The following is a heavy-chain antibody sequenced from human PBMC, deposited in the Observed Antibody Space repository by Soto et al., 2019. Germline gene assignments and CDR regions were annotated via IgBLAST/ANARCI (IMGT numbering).Heavy chain of an antibody. Sequence: SETLSLTCTVSGDSISSSSYYWGWIRQPPGKGLEWIGDIYYSGTTHYNPSLKSRVTISIDTSKNQFSLHLRSVTAADTAVYYCARLEGAFFTTTYNWFDPWGQGTPLTVSS. J-gene: IGHJ5*02. CDR3: ARLEGAFFTTTYNWFDP. CDR2: IYYSGTT. CDR1: GDSISSSSYY. D-gene: IGHD1-1*01. V-gene: IGHV4-39*01.